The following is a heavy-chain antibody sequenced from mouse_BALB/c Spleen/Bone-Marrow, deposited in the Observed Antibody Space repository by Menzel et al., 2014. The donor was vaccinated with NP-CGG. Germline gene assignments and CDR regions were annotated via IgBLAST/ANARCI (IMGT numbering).Heavy chain of an antibody. Sequence: VQLKQSGPELVKPGASVKLSCKASGYSFXGYYIHWVKQSHVKSLEWIGRVDPYNGATSYNQNFKDKASLTVDKSSSSAYMDLHSLTSEDSAVYYCARESLFTTGLYYAMDYWGQGTSVTVSS. V-gene: IGHV1-31*01. CDR3: ARESLFTTGLYYAMDY. CDR1: GYSFXGYY. CDR2: VDPYNGAT. D-gene: IGHD2-12*01. J-gene: IGHJ4*01.